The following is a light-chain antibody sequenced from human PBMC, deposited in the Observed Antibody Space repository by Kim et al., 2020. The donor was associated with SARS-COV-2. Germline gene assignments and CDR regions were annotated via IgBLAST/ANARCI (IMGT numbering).Light chain of an antibody. CDR2: AAS. CDR1: QGIGSTF. J-gene: IGKJ2*03. V-gene: IGKV1-9*01. CDR3: QEFNSYPYS. Sequence: ASVGDRVTITCRASQGIGSTFLAWYQQKPGKAPNLLIYAASTLQSGVPSRFSGSGSGTDFTLTISSLQPEDFATYYCQEFNSYPYSFGQGTKLEI.